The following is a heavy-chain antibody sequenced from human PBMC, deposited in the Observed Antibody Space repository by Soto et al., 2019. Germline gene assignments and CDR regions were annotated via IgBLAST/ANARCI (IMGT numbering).Heavy chain of an antibody. CDR3: ARDSGEYYDILTGYYSSDYFDY. D-gene: IGHD3-9*01. V-gene: IGHV3-48*01. CDR1: GFTFSSYS. J-gene: IGHJ4*02. CDR2: ISSSSSTI. Sequence: GGSLRLSCAASGFTFSSYSMNWVRQAPGKGLEWVSYISSSSSTIYYADSVKGRFTISRDNAKNSLYLQMNSLRAEDTAVYYCARDSGEYYDILTGYYSSDYFDYWGQGTLVTVSS.